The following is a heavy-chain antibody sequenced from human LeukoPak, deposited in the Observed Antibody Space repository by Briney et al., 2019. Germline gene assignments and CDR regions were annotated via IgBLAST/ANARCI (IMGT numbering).Heavy chain of an antibody. CDR2: INPNSGGT. D-gene: IGHD1-26*01. V-gene: IGHV1-2*02. CDR1: GYTFTGYY. J-gene: IGHJ6*03. CDR3: ARGVLIGGSYYYYYMDV. Sequence: ASVKVSCKASGYTFTGYYMHWVRQAPGQGLEWMGWINPNSGGTNYAQKFQGRVTMTRDTSISTAYMELSRLRSDDTAVYYCARGVLIGGSYYYYYMDVWGKGTTVTVSS.